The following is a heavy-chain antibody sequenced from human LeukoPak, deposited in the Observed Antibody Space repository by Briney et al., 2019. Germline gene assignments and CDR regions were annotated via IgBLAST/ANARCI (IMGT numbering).Heavy chain of an antibody. CDR2: VSAYNGNT. V-gene: IGHV1-18*01. CDR1: GYTFTSYG. Sequence: AAVKVSCKASGYTFTSYGISWVRQAPVQGLEWMGWVSAYNGNTNYAQKLQGRVTMTTDTSTSTAYMELRSLRSDDTAVYYCARMRGAAAGTGYYYYYMDVWGKGTTVTVSS. CDR3: ARMRGAAAGTGYYYYYMDV. J-gene: IGHJ6*03. D-gene: IGHD6-13*01.